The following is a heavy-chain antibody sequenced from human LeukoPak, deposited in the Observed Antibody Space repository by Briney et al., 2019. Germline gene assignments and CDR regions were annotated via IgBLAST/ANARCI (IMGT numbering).Heavy chain of an antibody. D-gene: IGHD1-1*01. J-gene: IGHJ4*02. CDR1: GGSISSGGYY. CDR2: IYYSGST. Sequence: TLSLTCTVSGGSISSGGYYWSWIRQHPGKGLEWIGYIYYSGSTYYNPSLKSRVTISVDTSKNQFSLKLSSVTAADTAVYYCARDRNGYFDYWGQGTLVTVSS. V-gene: IGHV4-31*03. CDR3: ARDRNGYFDY.